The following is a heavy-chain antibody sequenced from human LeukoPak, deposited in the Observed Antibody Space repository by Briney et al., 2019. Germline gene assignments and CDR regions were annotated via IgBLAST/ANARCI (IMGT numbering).Heavy chain of an antibody. CDR2: ISTSSSYI. J-gene: IGHJ3*02. CDR1: GFTFDDYG. V-gene: IGHV3-21*01. Sequence: PGGSLRLSCAASGFTFDDYGMSWVRQAPGKGLEWVSSISTSSSYIYYADSVKGRFTISRDNAKNSLYLQMNSLRAEDTAVYYRARRRGSPDAFDIWGQGTMVTVSS. CDR3: ARRRGSPDAFDI. D-gene: IGHD2-15*01.